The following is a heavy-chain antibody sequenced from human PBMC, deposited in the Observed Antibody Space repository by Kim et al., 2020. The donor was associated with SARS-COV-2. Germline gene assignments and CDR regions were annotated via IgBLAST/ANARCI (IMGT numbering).Heavy chain of an antibody. D-gene: IGHD3-10*01. CDR3: AKDLLYVPGRGYFDS. J-gene: IGHJ4*02. V-gene: IGHV3-23*02. Sequence: VRGRFTISRDNTKNTLFLQMDSLRVDDTAVYYCAKDLLYVPGRGYFDSWGQGVLVTVSS.